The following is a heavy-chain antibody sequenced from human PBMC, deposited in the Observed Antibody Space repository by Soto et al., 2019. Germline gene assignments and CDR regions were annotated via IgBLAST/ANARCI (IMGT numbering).Heavy chain of an antibody. CDR1: GFTFSSYG. D-gene: IGHD1-20*01. Sequence: WGSLRLSWAASGFTFSSYGMHWVRQAPGKGLEWVAVISYDGSNKYYADSVKGRFTISRDNSKNTLYLQMNSLRAEDTAVYYCAKGIVNWKRLGGPRYYYYGMDVWGQGTTVTVSS. CDR3: AKGIVNWKRLGGPRYYYYGMDV. V-gene: IGHV3-30*18. J-gene: IGHJ6*02. CDR2: ISYDGSNK.